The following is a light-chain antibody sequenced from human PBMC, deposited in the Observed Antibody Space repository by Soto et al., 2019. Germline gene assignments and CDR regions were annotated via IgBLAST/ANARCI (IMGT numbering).Light chain of an antibody. CDR1: SSDVGGSNY. J-gene: IGLJ1*01. V-gene: IGLV2-14*01. CDR3: SSYTSTSTPYV. Sequence: QSALTQPASGSVSPGQSITISCTGTSSDVGGSNYVSWYQQHPDKAPKLMMYEVSNRPAGVSKRFSGSKSGNTASLTISGLQAEDEDDCYCSSYTSTSTPYVVGTGTTVTVL. CDR2: EVS.